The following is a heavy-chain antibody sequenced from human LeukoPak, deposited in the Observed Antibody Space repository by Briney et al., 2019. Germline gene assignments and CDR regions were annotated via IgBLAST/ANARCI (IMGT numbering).Heavy chain of an antibody. Sequence: GSLRLSCSASGFTFSSYAMHWVRQAPGKGLEYVSTISSNGGSTYYADSVKGRFTISRDNSKNTLYLQMSSLRPEDTAVYYCAWKSSWLLGFDYWGQGALVTVSS. J-gene: IGHJ4*02. CDR2: ISSNGGST. CDR1: GFTFSSYA. D-gene: IGHD2-15*01. CDR3: AWKSSWLLGFDY. V-gene: IGHV3-64D*09.